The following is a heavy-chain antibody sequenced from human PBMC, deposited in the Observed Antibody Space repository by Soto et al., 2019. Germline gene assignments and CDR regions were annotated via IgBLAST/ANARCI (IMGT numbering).Heavy chain of an antibody. J-gene: IGHJ6*02. V-gene: IGHV3-15*07. CDR3: TTDEVNGMDV. CDR2: IKSKTDGGTT. Sequence: EVQLVESGGGLVKPGGSLRLSCAASGFTFSNAWMNWVRQAPGKGLEWDGRIKSKTDGGTTDYAAPVKGRFTISRNDSKNTLYLQMNSLKTEDTAVYYCTTDEVNGMDVWGQGTTVTVSS. CDR1: GFTFSNAW.